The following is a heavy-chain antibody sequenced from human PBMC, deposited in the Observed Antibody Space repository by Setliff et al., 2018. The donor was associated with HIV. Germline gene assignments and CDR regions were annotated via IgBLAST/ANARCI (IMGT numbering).Heavy chain of an antibody. V-gene: IGHV4-4*07. CDR2: LHASGNT. J-gene: IGHJ4*02. Sequence: SETLSLTCSVSGDSTSNSYWSWIRQPAGKGLEWIGRLHASGNTNYNPSLKSRVTISVDTSKNQFSLKLTSVTAADTAVYYCARDQFGSSWVFDYWGQGTLVTVSS. CDR3: ARDQFGSSWVFDY. D-gene: IGHD6-13*01. CDR1: GDSTSNSY.